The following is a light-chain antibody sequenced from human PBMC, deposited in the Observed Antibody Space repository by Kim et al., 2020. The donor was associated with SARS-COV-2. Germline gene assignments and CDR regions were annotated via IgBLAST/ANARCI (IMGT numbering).Light chain of an antibody. CDR1: QDINKW. J-gene: IGKJ4*01. CDR3: QQFHRYPLT. CDR2: KAS. Sequence: ASVGDRVVITCRASQDINKWLAWYQQRPGKAPKLLISKASSLDSGVPSRFVGNGSGTEFTLTIGGLQPDDFATYFFQQFHRYPLTFGAGTKVDIK. V-gene: IGKV1-5*03.